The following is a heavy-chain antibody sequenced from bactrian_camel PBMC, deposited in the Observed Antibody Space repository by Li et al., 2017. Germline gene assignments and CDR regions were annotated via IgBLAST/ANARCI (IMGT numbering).Heavy chain of an antibody. V-gene: IGHV3S28*01. CDR3: AFAVVGGGLWYDTYEYHY. CDR2: IGTDDGRT. Sequence: QVQLVESGGGSVRTGGSLRLSCVASGYTSKSAFMGWFRQAPGKDREAVAAIGTDDGRTYYADSAKGRFTVSQDNGKNTLSLQMTALKPEDTAVYYCAFAVVGGGLWYDTYEYHYWGQGTQVTVS. J-gene: IGHJ4*01. CDR1: GYTSKSAF. D-gene: IGHD5*01.